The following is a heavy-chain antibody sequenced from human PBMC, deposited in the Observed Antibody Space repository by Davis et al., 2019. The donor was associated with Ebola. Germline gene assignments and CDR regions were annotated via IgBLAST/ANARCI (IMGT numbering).Heavy chain of an antibody. D-gene: IGHD3-3*01. CDR1: GFTFSSYS. Sequence: GESLKISCAASGFTFSSYSINWVRQAPGKGLEWVSVIGSGGGYIQYEDFVKGRFTISRDNSKNTLYLQMNSLRAEDTAIYYCAKYITTSPSRYFDPWGQGTLVTVSS. V-gene: IGHV3-23*01. J-gene: IGHJ5*02. CDR2: IGSGGGYI. CDR3: AKYITTSPSRYFDP.